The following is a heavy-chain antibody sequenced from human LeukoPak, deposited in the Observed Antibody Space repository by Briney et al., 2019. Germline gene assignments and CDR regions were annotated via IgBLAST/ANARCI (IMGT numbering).Heavy chain of an antibody. D-gene: IGHD2-2*01. CDR2: IYSSGST. V-gene: IGHV4-4*07. CDR3: ARVVVPAAMAY. Sequence: PSETLSLTCNFSGGSVIGYYWSWIRQPAGKGLEWIGRIYSSGSTNYNPSLKSRVTMSVDTSKSHFSLRLNSVTAADTAVYYCARVVVPAAMAYWGQGTLVTVSS. CDR1: GGSVIGYY. J-gene: IGHJ4*02.